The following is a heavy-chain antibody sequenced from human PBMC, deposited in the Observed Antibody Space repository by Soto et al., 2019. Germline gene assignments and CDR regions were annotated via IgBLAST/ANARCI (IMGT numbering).Heavy chain of an antibody. J-gene: IGHJ4*02. D-gene: IGHD3-22*01. V-gene: IGHV4-59*01. CDR2: IYYSGST. CDR1: GGSISTYY. CDR3: AISIAGYSALSGLFPY. Sequence: SETLSLTCTVSGGSISTYYWSWSRQPPGKGLEWIGYIYYSGSTNYNPSLKSRVTISVDTSKNQFSLKLSSVTAADTAIYYCAISIAGYSALSGLFPYSGQLPPVTVS.